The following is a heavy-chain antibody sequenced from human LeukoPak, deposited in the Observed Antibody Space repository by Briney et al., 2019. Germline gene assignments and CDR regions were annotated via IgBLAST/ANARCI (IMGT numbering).Heavy chain of an antibody. V-gene: IGHV4-39*01. J-gene: IGHJ4*02. D-gene: IGHD4-17*01. Sequence: SETLSLTCTVSGGSISSSSYYWGWIRQPPGKGLEWIGSIYYSGNTYYNPSLKGRVTISVDTSKNQFSLKLSSVTAADTAVYYCARRGYGDTPFDYWGQGTLVTVSS. CDR2: IYYSGNT. CDR1: GGSISSSSYY. CDR3: ARRGYGDTPFDY.